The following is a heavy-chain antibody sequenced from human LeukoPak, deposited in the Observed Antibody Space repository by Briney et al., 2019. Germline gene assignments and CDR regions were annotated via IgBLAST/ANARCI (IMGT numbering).Heavy chain of an antibody. CDR2: IIPILGIA. J-gene: IGHJ3*02. CDR3: AGWFGALRGAFDI. V-gene: IGHV1-69*02. CDR1: GYTFTGYY. Sequence: SVKVSCKASGYTFTGYYMHWVRQAPGQGLEWMGRIIPILGIANYAQKFQGRVTITADKSTSTAYMELSSLRSEDTAVYYCAGWFGALRGAFDIWGQGTMVTVSS. D-gene: IGHD3-10*01.